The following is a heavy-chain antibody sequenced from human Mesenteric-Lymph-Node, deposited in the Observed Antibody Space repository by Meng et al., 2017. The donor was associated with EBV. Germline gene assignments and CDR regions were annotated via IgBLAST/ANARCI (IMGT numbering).Heavy chain of an antibody. V-gene: IGHV1-24*01. Sequence: QVQLVQSRAEVKKPGASVKVSCKVSGYTLTEFPMHWVLQAPGKGLEWMGGSDPADGETIYAEKFQGRVTMTEDTSTDTAYMELSSLRSEDTAVYYCASLPGSDLYFDYWGQGTLVTVSS. J-gene: IGHJ4*02. D-gene: IGHD3-10*01. CDR1: GYTLTEFP. CDR2: SDPADGET. CDR3: ASLPGSDLYFDY.